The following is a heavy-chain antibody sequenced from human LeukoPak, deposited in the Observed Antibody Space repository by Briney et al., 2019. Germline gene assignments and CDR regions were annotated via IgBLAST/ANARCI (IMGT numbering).Heavy chain of an antibody. J-gene: IGHJ4*02. CDR2: INHSGST. V-gene: IGHV4-34*01. Sequence: NPSETLSLTCTVSGGSISSYYWSWIRQPPEKGLEWIGEINHSGSTNYNPSLKSRVTISVDTSKNQFSLKLSSVTAADTAVYYCASADYGGNPVYFDYWGQGTLVTVSS. CDR1: GGSISSYY. D-gene: IGHD4-23*01. CDR3: ASADYGGNPVYFDY.